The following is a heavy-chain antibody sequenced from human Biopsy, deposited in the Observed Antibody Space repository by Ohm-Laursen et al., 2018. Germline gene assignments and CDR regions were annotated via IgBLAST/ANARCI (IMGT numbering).Heavy chain of an antibody. CDR2: VYYTGNT. Sequence: SETLSLTCSVSGGSVGSGTFHWGWIRQPPRKGLEWIGHVYYTGNTNYNPSLKSRVTISMDMSKNQFSLRLSSVTAADTAVYYCVRQGGYFQNWGPGSQVAVSS. CDR3: VRQGGYFQN. J-gene: IGHJ1*01. D-gene: IGHD5-12*01. V-gene: IGHV4-61*01. CDR1: GGSVGSGTFH.